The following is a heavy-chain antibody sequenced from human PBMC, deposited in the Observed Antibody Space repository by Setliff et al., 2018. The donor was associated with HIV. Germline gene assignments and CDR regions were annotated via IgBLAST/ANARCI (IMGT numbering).Heavy chain of an antibody. J-gene: IGHJ3*02. CDR1: GGSIHNYY. CDR3: ARHFSIFGVTIISNDAFDI. V-gene: IGHV4-59*08. CDR2: IYYSGST. Sequence: SETLSLTCTVSGGSIHNYYWSWIRQPPGKGLEWIGFIYYSGSTYYNPSLTSRVTISVDTSKNQFSLKLTSVTAADTALYYCARHFSIFGVTIISNDAFDIWGRGTMVTVSS. D-gene: IGHD3-3*01.